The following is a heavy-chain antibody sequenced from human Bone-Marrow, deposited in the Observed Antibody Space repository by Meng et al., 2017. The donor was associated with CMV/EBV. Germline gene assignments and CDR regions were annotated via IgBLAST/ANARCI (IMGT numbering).Heavy chain of an antibody. CDR3: TREVGNLRTDYYYYYGMDV. Sequence: GGSLRLSCTASGFTFGDYAMSWVRQAPGKGLEWVGFIRSKAYGGTTEYAASVKGRFTISRDDSKSIAYLQMNSPKTEDTAVYYCTREVGNLRTDYYYYYGMDVWGQGTTVTVSS. J-gene: IGHJ6*02. CDR2: IRSKAYGGTT. V-gene: IGHV3-49*04. CDR1: GFTFGDYA. D-gene: IGHD1-14*01.